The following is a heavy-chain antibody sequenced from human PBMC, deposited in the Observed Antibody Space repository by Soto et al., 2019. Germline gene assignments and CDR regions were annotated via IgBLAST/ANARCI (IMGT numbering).Heavy chain of an antibody. CDR1: GFTFSSYS. J-gene: IGHJ4*02. Sequence: EVQLVESGGGLVKPGGSLRLSCAASGFTFSSYSMNWVRQAPGKGLEWVSSISSSSRYIYYADSVKGRFTISRDNAKNSLYLQMNSLRAEDTAVYYCARGRSNAGQYWGQGTLVTVSS. CDR3: ARGRSNAGQY. CDR2: ISSSSRYI. V-gene: IGHV3-21*01. D-gene: IGHD2-8*01.